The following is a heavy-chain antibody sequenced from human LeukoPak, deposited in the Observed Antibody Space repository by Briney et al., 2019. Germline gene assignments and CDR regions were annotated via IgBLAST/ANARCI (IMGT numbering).Heavy chain of an antibody. CDR1: GGSISSYY. D-gene: IGHD3-10*01. J-gene: IGHJ4*02. V-gene: IGHV4-59*08. Sequence: SETLSLTCTVSGGSISSYYWSWIRQPPGKGLEWIGYIYYSGSTNYNPSLKSRVTISVDTSKNQFSLKLSSVTAADTAVYYCASTIVPPFGSGSYIQNWGQGTLVTVSS. CDR2: IYYSGST. CDR3: ASTIVPPFGSGSYIQN.